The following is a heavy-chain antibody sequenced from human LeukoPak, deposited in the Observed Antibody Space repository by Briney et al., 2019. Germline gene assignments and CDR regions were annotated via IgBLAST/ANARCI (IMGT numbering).Heavy chain of an antibody. D-gene: IGHD3-3*01. Sequence: ASVKVSCKASGYTFTSYGISWVRQAPGQGLEWMGWISAYNGNTNYAQKLQGRVTMTTDTSTSTAYMELSSLRSEDTAVYYCARLGLYYDFWSGYSPWYYYYYMDVWGKGTTVTVSS. CDR3: ARLGLYYDFWSGYSPWYYYYYMDV. CDR2: ISAYNGNT. CDR1: GYTFTSYG. J-gene: IGHJ6*03. V-gene: IGHV1-18*01.